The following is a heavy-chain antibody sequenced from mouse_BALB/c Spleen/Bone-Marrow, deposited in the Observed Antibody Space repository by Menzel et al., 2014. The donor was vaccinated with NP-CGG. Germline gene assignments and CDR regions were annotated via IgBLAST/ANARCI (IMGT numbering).Heavy chain of an antibody. J-gene: IGHJ2*01. CDR2: ISSGGSYT. Sequence: EVQLQQSGGGLVKPGGSLKLSCAASGFIFSSYAMSWVRQTPEKRLEWVATISSGGSYTYYPDSVKGRFTISRDNAKNTLYLQMSSLRSEDTAMYYCARHYYGSSYYFDYWGQGTTLTVSS. V-gene: IGHV5-9-3*01. CDR1: GFIFSSYA. CDR3: ARHYYGSSYYFDY. D-gene: IGHD1-1*01.